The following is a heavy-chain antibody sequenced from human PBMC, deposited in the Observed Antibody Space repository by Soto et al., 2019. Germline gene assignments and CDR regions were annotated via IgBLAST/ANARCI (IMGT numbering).Heavy chain of an antibody. CDR2: ISAYNGNT. CDR1: GFTFNNHA. V-gene: IGHV1-18*01. CDR3: ARAYGDYPPYYYYYGMDV. D-gene: IGHD4-17*01. Sequence: GASVKVSCKASGFTFNNHAIHWVRQAPGQRLEWMGWISAYNGNTNYAQKLQGRVTMTTDTSTSTAYMELRSLRSDDTAVYYCARAYGDYPPYYYYYGMDVWGQGTTVTVSS. J-gene: IGHJ6*02.